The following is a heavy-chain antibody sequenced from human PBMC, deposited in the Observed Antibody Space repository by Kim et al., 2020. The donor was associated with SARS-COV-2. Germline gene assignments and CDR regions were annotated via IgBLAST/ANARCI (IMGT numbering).Heavy chain of an antibody. J-gene: IGHJ3*02. CDR1: GGSFSGYY. D-gene: IGHD3-16*01. CDR2: INHSGST. Sequence: SETLSLTCAVYGGSFSGYYWSWIRQPPGKGLEWIGEINHSGSTNYNPSLKSRVTISVDTSKNQFSLKLSSVTAADTAVYYCARGLGRLGELRHAFDIWGQGTMVTVSS. CDR3: ARGLGRLGELRHAFDI. V-gene: IGHV4-34*01.